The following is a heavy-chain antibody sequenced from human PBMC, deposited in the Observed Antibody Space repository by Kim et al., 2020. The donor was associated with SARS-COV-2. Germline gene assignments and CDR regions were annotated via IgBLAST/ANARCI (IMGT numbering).Heavy chain of an antibody. J-gene: IGHJ3*02. CDR1: GVTFSSHA. CDR2: ISGSGGST. V-gene: IGHV3-23*01. Sequence: GGSLRLSCAASGVTFSSHAMSWVRQAPGKGLEWVASISGSGGSTYYADSVKGRFTISRDNSKNTMYLAMNSLRAEGTAFYYCTKDRNVSYQTDAFDIWGQRTMFTVSS. CDR3: TKDRNVSYQTDAFDI.